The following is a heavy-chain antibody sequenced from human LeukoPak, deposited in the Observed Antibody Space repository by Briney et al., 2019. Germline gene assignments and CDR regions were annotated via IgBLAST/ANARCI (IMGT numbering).Heavy chain of an antibody. CDR3: ARTVSSSWGFFDS. J-gene: IGHJ4*02. CDR2: VRDDGSTK. Sequence: GGSLRLSCAASGFTFRTYGMHWVSQAPGKGLEWMAFVRDDGSTKYYADPVKGRFTISRDNSKSTLYLQMNSLRAEDTAVYFCARTVSSSWGFFDSWGQGTLVTVSS. D-gene: IGHD6-6*01. CDR1: GFTFRTYG. V-gene: IGHV3-30*02.